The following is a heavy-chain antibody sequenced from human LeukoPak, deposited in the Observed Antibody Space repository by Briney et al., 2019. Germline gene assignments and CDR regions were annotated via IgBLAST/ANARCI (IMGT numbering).Heavy chain of an antibody. V-gene: IGHV4-34*01. CDR3: KVNNWNDVDDAFDN. Sequence: SETLSLTCAVYGGSFSGYYWSWIRQPPGKGLEWIGEINHSGSTNYNPSLKSRVTISVDTSKNQFSLKLSSVTAADTAVYYCKVNNWNDVDDAFDNWGQRKMVTGSS. CDR1: GGSFSGYY. J-gene: IGHJ3*02. CDR2: INHSGST. D-gene: IGHD1-20*01.